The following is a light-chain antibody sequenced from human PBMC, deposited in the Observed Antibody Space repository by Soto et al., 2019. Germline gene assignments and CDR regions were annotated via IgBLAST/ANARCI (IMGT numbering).Light chain of an antibody. CDR3: QQYTDYLWT. Sequence: DIHMTQSPSTLSASVGDRVTITCRVSQHIVSWWAWYQQKPGKAPNLLIYDASTPERGVPPRFRGSGYGTDFTLTISSLQPDDFATYYCQQYTDYLWTFGQETKVE. CDR2: DAS. CDR1: QHIVSW. J-gene: IGKJ1*01. V-gene: IGKV1-5*01.